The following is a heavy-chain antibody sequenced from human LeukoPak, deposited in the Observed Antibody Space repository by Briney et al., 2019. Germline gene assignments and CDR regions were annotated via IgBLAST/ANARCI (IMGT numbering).Heavy chain of an antibody. Sequence: GGSLRLSCAASGFTFDDYAMHWVRQAPGKGLEWVSSISSSSSYIYYADSVKGRFTISRDNAKNSLYLQMNSLRAEDTAVYYCARERGIVGASDYWGQGTLVTVSS. CDR1: GFTFDDYA. CDR2: ISSSSSYI. J-gene: IGHJ4*02. V-gene: IGHV3-21*01. CDR3: ARERGIVGASDY. D-gene: IGHD1-26*01.